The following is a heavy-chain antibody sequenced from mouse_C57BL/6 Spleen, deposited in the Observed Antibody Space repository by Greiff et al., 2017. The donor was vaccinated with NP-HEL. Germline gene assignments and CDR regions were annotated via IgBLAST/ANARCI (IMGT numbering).Heavy chain of an antibody. CDR1: GFTFSDYY. CDR3: ARQGYSNYVYFDY. V-gene: IGHV5-12*01. CDR2: ISNGGGST. Sequence: EVKLMESGGGLVQPGGSLKLSCAASGFTFSDYYMYWVRQTPEKRLEWVAYISNGGGSTYYPDTVKGRFTISRDNAKNTLYLQMSRLKSEDTAMYYCARQGYSNYVYFDYWGQGTTRTVSS. J-gene: IGHJ2*01. D-gene: IGHD2-5*01.